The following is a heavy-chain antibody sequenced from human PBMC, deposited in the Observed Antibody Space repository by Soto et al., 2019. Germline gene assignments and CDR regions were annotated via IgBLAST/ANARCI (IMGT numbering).Heavy chain of an antibody. Sequence: ATVRVSCKASGYTFTSYGIRWVRQAPGQGLEWMGWISAYNGNTNYAQKLQGRVTMTTDTSTSTAYMELRSLRSDDTAVYYCARSRYSSSCLEPTAVYNIYTRCQH. CDR3: ARSRYSSSCLEPTAVYNIYTRCQH. CDR2: ISAYNGNT. CDR1: GYTFTSYG. J-gene: IGHJ1*01. V-gene: IGHV1-18*01. D-gene: IGHD6-13*01.